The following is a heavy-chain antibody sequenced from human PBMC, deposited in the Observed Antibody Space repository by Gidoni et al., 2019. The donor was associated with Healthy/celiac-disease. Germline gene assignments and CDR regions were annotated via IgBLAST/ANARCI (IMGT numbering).Heavy chain of an antibody. Sequence: EVQLVESGGGLVQPGGSLRLSCAASGFTFRSYEMNWVRQAPGKGLEWVSYMSSSGSTIYYADSVKGRFTISRDNAKNSLYLQMNSLRAEDTAVYYCAREIGDYVVVRDFDYWGQGTLVTVSS. CDR3: AREIGDYVVVRDFDY. CDR2: MSSSGSTI. D-gene: IGHD2-15*01. J-gene: IGHJ4*02. V-gene: IGHV3-48*03. CDR1: GFTFRSYE.